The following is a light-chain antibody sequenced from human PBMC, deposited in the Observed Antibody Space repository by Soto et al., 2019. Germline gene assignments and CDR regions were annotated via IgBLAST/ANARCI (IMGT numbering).Light chain of an antibody. CDR2: LGP. CDR1: QGLCHSKGYNY. Sequence: DIVMTQPPLSLPVTPGEPASISCGTSQGLCHSKGYNYLDWYLKKPGQSPQLLIYLGPNRSSGVPDRFSGSGSGTDFTLKISRVEAEDVGVYYCMQALQTPFTFGGGTKVQIK. J-gene: IGKJ4*02. CDR3: MQALQTPFT. V-gene: IGKV2-28*01.